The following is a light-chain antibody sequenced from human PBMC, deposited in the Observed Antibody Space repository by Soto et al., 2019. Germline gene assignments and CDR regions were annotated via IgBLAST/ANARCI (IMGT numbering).Light chain of an antibody. CDR2: HAS. J-gene: IGKJ1*01. CDR3: QQYNNWPPWT. Sequence: EIVMTQSPATLSVSPGERGTLSCRASQSVSDKLAWYQQKPGQAPRLLIYHASTRATGIPARFSGSGSGTEFTLTISSLQSEDFAVYYCQQYNNWPPWTFGQGTKVDIK. V-gene: IGKV3-15*01. CDR1: QSVSDK.